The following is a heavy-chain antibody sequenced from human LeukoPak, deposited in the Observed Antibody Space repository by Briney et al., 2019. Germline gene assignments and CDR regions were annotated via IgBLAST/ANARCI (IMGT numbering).Heavy chain of an antibody. D-gene: IGHD3-22*01. CDR3: ARPNITSYYDSRGYDAFDV. J-gene: IGHJ3*01. CDR1: GYKFNAYW. CDR2: IYPDASDT. Sequence: GESLKISCKGSGYKFNAYWIAWVRQMPGKGLEWIGIIYPDASDTRYSPSFQGQVTISADKSVSIAYLQWSSLKASDTDMYYCARPNITSYYDSRGYDAFDVWGQGTMVIVSS. V-gene: IGHV5-51*01.